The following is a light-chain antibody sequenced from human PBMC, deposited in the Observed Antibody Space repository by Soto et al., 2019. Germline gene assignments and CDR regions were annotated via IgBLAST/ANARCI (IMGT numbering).Light chain of an antibody. V-gene: IGLV2-18*01. CDR2: EVS. J-gene: IGLJ2*01. CDR3: SLYTNNTPPHVI. Sequence: QSALTQPPSVSGSPGQSVTISCTETSSDSDIYNRVSWYQQAPGTAPKLMIYEVSNRPSGVPDCFSGSKSGNTASTTISGLQAEEEGDNYSSLYTNNTPPHVIFGGGTKLTV. CDR1: SSDSDIYNR.